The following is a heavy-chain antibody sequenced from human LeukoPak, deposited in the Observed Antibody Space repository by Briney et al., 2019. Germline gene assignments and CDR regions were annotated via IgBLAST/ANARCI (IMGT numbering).Heavy chain of an antibody. J-gene: IGHJ3*02. V-gene: IGHV1-8*01. CDR1: GYTFTTYD. Sequence: GASVKVSCKTSGYTFTTYDINWVRQAPGQGLEWMGGMDAKSGKTAYSQKFLGRVTITGNTSISTAYMEVSSLRSEDTAVYYYSSGYDALDIWGQGTKVTVSS. CDR2: MDAKSGKT. CDR3: SSGYDALDI. D-gene: IGHD3-10*01.